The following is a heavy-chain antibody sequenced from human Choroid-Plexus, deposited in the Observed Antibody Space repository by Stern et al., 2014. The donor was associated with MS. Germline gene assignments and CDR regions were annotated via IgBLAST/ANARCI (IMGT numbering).Heavy chain of an antibody. CDR1: GFTFGSCV. CDR3: AKDRQFLTYFFDH. V-gene: IGHV3-30*18. J-gene: IGHJ5*02. CDR2: VSYDGSNK. D-gene: IGHD2-8*01. Sequence: QVQLVESGGGVVQPGRPLRLSCVASGFTFGSCVMHWVRQAPGKGLEWVAGVSYDGSNKYYADSVKGRFTLSRDNSQNTLYMQMSSLRPEDTAVYFCAKDRQFLTYFFDHWGQGSLVTVSS.